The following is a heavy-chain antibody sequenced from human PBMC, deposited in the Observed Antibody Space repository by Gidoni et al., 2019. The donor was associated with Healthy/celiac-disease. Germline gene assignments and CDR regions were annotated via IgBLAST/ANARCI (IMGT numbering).Heavy chain of an antibody. CDR3: ARTYSSSSFYFDY. D-gene: IGHD6-6*01. V-gene: IGHV4-61*02. Sequence: QVQLQESGPGLVKPSQTLSLTGTVSGGSISSGSYSWSWIRQPAGKGLEWIGRIYTSGSTNYNPSLKSRVTISVDTSKNQFSLKLSSVTAADTAVYYCARTYSSSSFYFDYWGQGTLVTVSS. J-gene: IGHJ4*02. CDR2: IYTSGST. CDR1: GGSISSGSYS.